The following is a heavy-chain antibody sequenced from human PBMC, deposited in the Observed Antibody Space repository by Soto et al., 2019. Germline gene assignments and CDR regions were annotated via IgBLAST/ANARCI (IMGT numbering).Heavy chain of an antibody. V-gene: IGHV4-31*03. CDR1: GGSISSGGYY. D-gene: IGHD6-19*01. CDR2: IYYSGST. Sequence: QVQLQESGPGLVKPSQTLSLTCTVSGGSISSGGYYWSWIRQHPGKGLEWIGYIYYSGSTYYNPSLKSRVTISVDTSKNQFSLKLSSVTAADTAVYYCARGRAVARRARHTPYYFDYWGQGTLVTVSS. CDR3: ARGRAVARRARHTPYYFDY. J-gene: IGHJ4*02.